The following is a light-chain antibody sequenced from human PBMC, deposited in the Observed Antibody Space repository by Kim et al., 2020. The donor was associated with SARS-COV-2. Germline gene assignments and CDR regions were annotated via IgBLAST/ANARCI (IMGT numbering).Light chain of an antibody. Sequence: EIVMTQSPATLSVSPGERATLSCRASQSVSSNLAWYQQKPGQAPRLLIYGASTRATGIPARFSGGGSGTEFTLTISSLQSEDFAVYYCHQYNNWPPFTFGPGTKVDIK. CDR1: QSVSSN. CDR3: HQYNNWPPFT. J-gene: IGKJ3*01. V-gene: IGKV3-15*01. CDR2: GAS.